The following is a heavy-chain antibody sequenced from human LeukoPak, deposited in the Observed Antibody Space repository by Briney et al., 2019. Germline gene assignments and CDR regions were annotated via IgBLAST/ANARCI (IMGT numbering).Heavy chain of an antibody. J-gene: IGHJ4*02. CDR1: GFTVSSNY. CDR3: AKVQQGWYDDY. CDR2: ISGSGGST. Sequence: GGSLRLSCAASGFTVSSNYMSWVRQAPGKGLEWVSAISGSGGSTYYADSVKGRFTISRDNSKNTLYLQMNSQRAEDTAVYYCAKVQQGWYDDYWGQGTLVTVSS. D-gene: IGHD6-19*01. V-gene: IGHV3-23*01.